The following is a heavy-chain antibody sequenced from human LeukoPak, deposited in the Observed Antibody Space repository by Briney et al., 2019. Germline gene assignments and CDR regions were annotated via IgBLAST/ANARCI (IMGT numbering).Heavy chain of an antibody. CDR3: AKSLMYSSGWYYYYGMDV. J-gene: IGHJ6*02. Sequence: GGSLRLSCAASGFTFSSYGMHWVRQAPGKGLEWVAVISYDGSNKYYADSVKGRFTISRDNSKNTLYLQMNSLRAEDTAVYYCAKSLMYSSGWYYYYGMDVWGQGTRSPSP. CDR2: ISYDGSNK. CDR1: GFTFSSYG. V-gene: IGHV3-30*18. D-gene: IGHD6-19*01.